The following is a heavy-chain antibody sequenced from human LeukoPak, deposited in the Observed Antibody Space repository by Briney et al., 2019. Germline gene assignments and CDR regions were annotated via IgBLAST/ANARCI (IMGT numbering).Heavy chain of an antibody. CDR2: INPNSGGT. D-gene: IGHD2-2*01. CDR1: GYTFTGYY. J-gene: IGHJ4*02. CDR3: ASEGEVVASVGDIVVGGSVPNDY. V-gene: IGHV1-2*02. Sequence: APVTPSCTASGYTFTGYYMHWVRQSPGQGREWMGWINPNSGGTKYAQKYQGRVTMTVKSRVSTAYMELTRLRSDDTAVYYCASEGEVVASVGDIVVGGSVPNDYWGQGTLVTVSS.